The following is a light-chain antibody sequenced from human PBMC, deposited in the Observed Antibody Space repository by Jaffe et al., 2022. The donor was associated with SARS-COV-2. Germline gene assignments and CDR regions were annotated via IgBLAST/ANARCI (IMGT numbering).Light chain of an antibody. J-gene: IGLJ3*02. V-gene: IGLV1-44*01. CDR3: ATWDDSLNGWV. Sequence: QSVLTQPPSASGTPGQRVTISCSGSSSNIRSNTVNWYQQLPGTAPRLLMYSNNHRPSGVPDRFSGSKSGTSASLAISGLQSEDEADYYCATWDDSLNGWVFGGGTDLTVL. CDR1: SSNIRSNT. CDR2: SNN.